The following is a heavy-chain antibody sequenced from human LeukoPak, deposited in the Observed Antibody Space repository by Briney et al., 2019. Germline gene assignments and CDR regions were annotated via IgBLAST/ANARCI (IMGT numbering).Heavy chain of an antibody. V-gene: IGHV3-11*04. J-gene: IGHJ4*02. CDR2: ISSSGTTI. Sequence: GGSLRLSCAASGLTFSDHYMSWVRQAPGRGLEWLSSISSSGTTIYYADSVKGRFTISRDNTKNSMYLQMNSLRAEDTAVYYCARGVLDYYDNSGYYYWGQGTLVTVSS. CDR3: ARGVLDYYDNSGYYY. D-gene: IGHD3-22*01. CDR1: GLTFSDHY.